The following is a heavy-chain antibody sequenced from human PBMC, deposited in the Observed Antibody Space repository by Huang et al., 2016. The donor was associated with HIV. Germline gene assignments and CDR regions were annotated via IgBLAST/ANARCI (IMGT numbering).Heavy chain of an antibody. CDR3: TKGGVAAGYFDY. Sequence: QVQLVESGGGVVQPGESLRLSCAASGFTFSKYAMHWVHQAPGKGRGWVAFIRSDGRNKSYADSVKGRSTISRDNSKNTLFLQMSSLRPEDTAVYYCTKGGVAAGYFDYWGQGSLVTVSS. D-gene: IGHD6-13*01. CDR1: GFTFSKYA. J-gene: IGHJ4*02. CDR2: IRSDGRNK. V-gene: IGHV3-30*02.